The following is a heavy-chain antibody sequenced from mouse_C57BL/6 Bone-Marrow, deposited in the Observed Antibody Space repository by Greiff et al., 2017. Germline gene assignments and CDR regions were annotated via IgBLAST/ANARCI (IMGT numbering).Heavy chain of an antibody. CDR1: GYSIPSGYY. Sequence: EVQLQQSGPGLVKPSQSLSLTCSVTGYSIPSGYYWNWIRQFPGNKLEWMGYISYDGSNNYNPSLKNRISITRDTSKNQFFLKLNSVTTEDTATYYCARFIGDYWGQGTTLTVSS. D-gene: IGHD1-1*01. CDR3: ARFIGDY. V-gene: IGHV3-6*01. J-gene: IGHJ2*01. CDR2: ISYDGSN.